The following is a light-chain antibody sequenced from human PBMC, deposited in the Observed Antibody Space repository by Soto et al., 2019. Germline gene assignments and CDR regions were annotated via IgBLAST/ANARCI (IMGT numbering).Light chain of an antibody. V-gene: IGLV2-14*01. CDR3: SSYTSSYIYV. CDR1: SSDVGGYNY. CDR2: EVS. J-gene: IGLJ1*01. Sequence: QSVLTQPASVSGSPGQSITISCTGTSSDVGGYNYVSWYQQHPGKAPKLMIYEVSDRPSGVSDRFSGSKSGNTASLTISGLQAEDEADYYCSSYTSSYIYVFGTGTKVTVL.